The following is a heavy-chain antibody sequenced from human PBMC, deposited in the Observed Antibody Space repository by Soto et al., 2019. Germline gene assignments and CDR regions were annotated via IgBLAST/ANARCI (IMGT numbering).Heavy chain of an antibody. CDR1: GGTFSSYA. V-gene: IGHV1-69*13. Sequence: GASVKVSCKASGGTFSSYAISWVRQAPGQGLEWMGGIIPIFGTANYAQKFQGRVTITADESTSTAYMELSSLRSEDTAVYYCARDMERSSWYSFDYWGQGPLVTVSS. CDR2: IIPIFGTA. D-gene: IGHD6-13*01. CDR3: ARDMERSSWYSFDY. J-gene: IGHJ4*02.